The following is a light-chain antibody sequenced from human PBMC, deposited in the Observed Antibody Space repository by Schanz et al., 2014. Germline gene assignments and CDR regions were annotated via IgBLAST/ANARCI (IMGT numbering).Light chain of an antibody. CDR2: AAY. J-gene: IGKJ1*01. CDR1: QTVANNE. V-gene: IGKV3-20*01. Sequence: EIVLTQSPGTVSLSPGERATLSCRASQTVANNELAWYRQGPGRAPTLLIYAAYFRPGGIPDRFSGSGSGTDFTLTVSRLEPKDFAVYYCQQYGTSPWTFGQGTKVEMK. CDR3: QQYGTSPWT.